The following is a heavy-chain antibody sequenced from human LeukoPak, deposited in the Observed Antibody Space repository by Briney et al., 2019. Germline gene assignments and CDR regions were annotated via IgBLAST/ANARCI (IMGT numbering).Heavy chain of an antibody. CDR3: ARELRSGYRKYGMDV. CDR2: INPNSGGT. V-gene: IGHV1-2*02. D-gene: IGHD3-3*01. Sequence: ASVKVSCKASGYTFTGYYMHWVRQAPGQGPEWMGWINPNSGGTNYAQKFQGRVTMTRDTSISTAYMELSRLRSDDTAVYHCARELRSGYRKYGMDVWGQGTTVTVSS. J-gene: IGHJ6*02. CDR1: GYTFTGYY.